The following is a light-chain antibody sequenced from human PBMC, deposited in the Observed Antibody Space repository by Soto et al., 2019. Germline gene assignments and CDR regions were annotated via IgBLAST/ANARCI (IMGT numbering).Light chain of an antibody. CDR2: AAS. J-gene: IGKJ4*01. CDR3: QQLNSYPLT. V-gene: IGKV1-9*01. Sequence: IQLTQSPSSLSASVGDRVTITCRASQGISGYLAWYQQKPGKAPKLLIYAASTLQSGVPSRFSGSGSGTDFTLTISSLQPEDFDTYYCQQLNSYPLTLGGGTKVDIK. CDR1: QGISGY.